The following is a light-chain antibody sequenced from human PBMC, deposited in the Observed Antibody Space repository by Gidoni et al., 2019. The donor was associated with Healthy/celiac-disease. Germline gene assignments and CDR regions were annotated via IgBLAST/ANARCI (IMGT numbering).Light chain of an antibody. CDR1: QSVSRN. V-gene: IGKV3-15*01. CDR3: QQYNNWPPWT. CDR2: GAS. Sequence: EIVMTQSPATLSVSPGERATLPCRASQSVSRNLAWYQQKTGQAPRLLIYGASTRPTGIPARFSGSGSGTKFTLTISSLLSADVAVYYCQQYNNWPPWTFGQGTKVEIK. J-gene: IGKJ1*01.